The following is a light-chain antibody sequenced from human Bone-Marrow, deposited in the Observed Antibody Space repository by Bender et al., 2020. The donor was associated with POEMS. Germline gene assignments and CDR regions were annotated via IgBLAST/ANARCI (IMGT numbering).Light chain of an antibody. V-gene: IGLV2-14*02. CDR1: SSYVGSYDL. CDR3: AAWDDSLSGWV. Sequence: QSALTQPASVSGSPGQSITISCTGTSSYVGSYDLVSWYQQHPGKAPKLIIYEVTKRPSGVSDRFSGSKSGNTASLAISGLRSEDEADYYCAAWDDSLSGWVFGGGTKLTVL. J-gene: IGLJ3*02. CDR2: EVT.